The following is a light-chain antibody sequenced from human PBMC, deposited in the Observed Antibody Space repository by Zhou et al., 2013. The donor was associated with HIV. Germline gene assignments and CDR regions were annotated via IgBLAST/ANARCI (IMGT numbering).Light chain of an antibody. CDR3: QQRNAWPIT. CDR2: DTS. Sequence: EIVLTQSPGTLSLSPGERVTLSCRASQTVSSSYLAWYQQRPGQAPRLLIYDTSNRATGIPDRFSGSGSGTDFTLTISRLEPEDFAVYYCQQRNAWPITFGQGTRLEIK. J-gene: IGKJ5*01. CDR1: QTVSSSY. V-gene: IGKV3D-20*02.